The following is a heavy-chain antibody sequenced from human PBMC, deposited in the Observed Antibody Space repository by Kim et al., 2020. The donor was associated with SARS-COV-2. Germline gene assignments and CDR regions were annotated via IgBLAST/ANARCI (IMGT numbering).Heavy chain of an antibody. D-gene: IGHD3-3*02. V-gene: IGHV3-21*01. Sequence: GGSLRLSCAASGFTFSSYSMNWVRQAPGKGLEWVSSISSSSSYIYYADSVKGRFTISRDNAKNSLYLQMNSLRAEDTAVYYCARDPPLSHGMDVWGQETTVTVSS. CDR1: GFTFSSYS. CDR2: ISSSSSYI. CDR3: ARDPPLSHGMDV. J-gene: IGHJ6*02.